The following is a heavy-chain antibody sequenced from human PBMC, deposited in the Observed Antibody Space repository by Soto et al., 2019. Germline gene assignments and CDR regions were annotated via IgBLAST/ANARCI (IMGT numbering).Heavy chain of an antibody. Sequence: GGSLRLSCAASGFTFSSYAMSWVRQAPGKGLEWVSTITGSGASTYYAGSVQGRFTFSRDNSKNTLYLQMSSLRAEDTALYYCAKVYYDTSGFPYFTYWGQGTLVTVSS. CDR2: ITGSGAST. CDR3: AKVYYDTSGFPYFTY. D-gene: IGHD3-22*01. V-gene: IGHV3-23*01. CDR1: GFTFSSYA. J-gene: IGHJ4*02.